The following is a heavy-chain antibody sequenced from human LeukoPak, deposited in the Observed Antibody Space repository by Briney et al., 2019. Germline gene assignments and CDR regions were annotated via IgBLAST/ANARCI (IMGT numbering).Heavy chain of an antibody. D-gene: IGHD2-15*01. Sequence: PSETLSLTCTVSGGSISSYYWSWIRQPAGKGLEWIGRIYTSGSTNYNPSLKSRVTMSVDTSKNQFSLKLSSVTAADTAVYYCARGPKNLIVVVVAATGYYFDYWGQGTLVTVSS. CDR3: ARGPKNLIVVVVAATGYYFDY. CDR2: IYTSGST. V-gene: IGHV4-4*07. CDR1: GGSISSYY. J-gene: IGHJ4*02.